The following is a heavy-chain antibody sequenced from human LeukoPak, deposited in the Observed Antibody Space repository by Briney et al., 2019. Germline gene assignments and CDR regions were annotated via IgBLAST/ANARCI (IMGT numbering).Heavy chain of an antibody. V-gene: IGHV4-34*01. J-gene: IGHJ4*02. D-gene: IGHD3-3*01. CDR2: INHSGST. CDR1: GGSFSGYY. Sequence: SETLSLTCAVYGGSFSGYYWSWIRQPPGKELEWIGEINHSGSTNYNPSLESRVTISVDTSKNQFSLKLSSVTAADTAVYYCARGVRIGFGVVIDYWGQGTLVTVSS. CDR3: ARGVRIGFGVVIDY.